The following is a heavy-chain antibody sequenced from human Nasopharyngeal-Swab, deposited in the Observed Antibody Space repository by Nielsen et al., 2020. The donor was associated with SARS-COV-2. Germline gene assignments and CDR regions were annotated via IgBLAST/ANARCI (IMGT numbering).Heavy chain of an antibody. CDR2: ISAYNGNT. Sequence: WVGQAPGQGLEWMGWISAYNGNTNYAQKLQGRVTMTTDTSTSTAYMELRSLRSDDTAVYYCARDYTAIPSVMRNYYYGMDVWGQGTTVTVSS. CDR3: ARDYTAIPSVMRNYYYGMDV. J-gene: IGHJ6*02. D-gene: IGHD2-2*02. V-gene: IGHV1-18*01.